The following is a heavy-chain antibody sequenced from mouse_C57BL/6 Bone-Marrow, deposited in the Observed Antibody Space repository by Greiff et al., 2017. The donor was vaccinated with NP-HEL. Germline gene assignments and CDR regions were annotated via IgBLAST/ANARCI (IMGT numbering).Heavy chain of an antibody. CDR1: GYTFTSYW. J-gene: IGHJ1*03. D-gene: IGHD1-1*01. V-gene: IGHV1-50*01. CDR2: IDPSDSYT. Sequence: VQLQQPGAELVKPGASVKLSCKASGYTFTSYWMQWVKQRPGQGLEWIGEIDPSDSYTNYNQKFKDKATLTVDTSSSTAYMQLSSLTSEDSAVYYCARDYYGSSLYWYFDVWGTGTTVTVSS. CDR3: ARDYYGSSLYWYFDV.